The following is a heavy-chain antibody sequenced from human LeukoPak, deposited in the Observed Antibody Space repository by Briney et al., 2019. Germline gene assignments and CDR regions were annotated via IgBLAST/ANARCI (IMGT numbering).Heavy chain of an antibody. CDR1: GYTFTGYY. Sequence: ASVKVSCKASGYTFTGYYMHWVRQAPGQGLEWMGWINPNSGGTNYAQKFQGRVTMTRDTSISTAYMELSRLRSDDTAVYYCASPKDGYYYGSGSSGAFDIWGQGTMVTVSS. CDR2: INPNSGGT. D-gene: IGHD3-10*01. V-gene: IGHV1-2*02. CDR3: ASPKDGYYYGSGSSGAFDI. J-gene: IGHJ3*02.